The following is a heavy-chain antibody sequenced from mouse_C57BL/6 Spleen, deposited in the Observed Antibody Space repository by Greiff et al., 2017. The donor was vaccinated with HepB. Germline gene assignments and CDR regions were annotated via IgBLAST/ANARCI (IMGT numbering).Heavy chain of an antibody. D-gene: IGHD1-1*01. CDR1: GYTFTSYW. CDR2: IHPNSGST. V-gene: IGHV1-64*01. Sequence: VQLQQPGAELVKPGASVKLSCKASGYTFTSYWMHWVKQRPGQGLEWIGMIHPNSGSTNYNEKFKSKATLTVDKSSSTAYMQLSSLTSEDSAVYYCAREYYGSSLYAMDYWGQGTSVTVSS. CDR3: AREYYGSSLYAMDY. J-gene: IGHJ4*01.